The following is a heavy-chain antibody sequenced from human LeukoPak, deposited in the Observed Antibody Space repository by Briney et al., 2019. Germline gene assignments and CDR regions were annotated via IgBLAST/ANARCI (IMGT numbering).Heavy chain of an antibody. CDR2: IKQDGSEK. CDR3: ARVGYYDSSGQTRAFDI. V-gene: IGHV3-7*01. CDR1: GFTFSSYW. D-gene: IGHD3-22*01. Sequence: GGSLRLSCAASGFTFSSYWMSWVRQAPGKGLEWVANIKQDGSEKYYVDSVKGRFTISRDNAKNSLYLQMNSLRAEDTAVYYCARVGYYDSSGQTRAFDIWGQGTMVTVSS. J-gene: IGHJ3*02.